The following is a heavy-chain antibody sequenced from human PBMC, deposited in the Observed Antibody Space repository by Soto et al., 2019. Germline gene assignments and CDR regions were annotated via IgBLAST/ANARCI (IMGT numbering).Heavy chain of an antibody. CDR3: ARVGYVFWSGPGAGVYGRDV. CDR1: GGSISSGDYY. V-gene: IGHV4-30-4*01. CDR2: IYYSGST. D-gene: IGHD3-3*01. J-gene: IGHJ6*02. Sequence: PSETLSLTCTVSGGSISSGDYYWSWIRQPPGKGLEWIGYIYYSGSTYYNPSLKSRVTISVDTSKNQFSLKLSSVTAADTAVYYCARVGYVFWSGPGAGVYGRDVWGQGTRVTVSS.